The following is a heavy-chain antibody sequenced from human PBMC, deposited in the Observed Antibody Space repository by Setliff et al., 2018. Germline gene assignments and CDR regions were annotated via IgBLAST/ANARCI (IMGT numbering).Heavy chain of an antibody. Sequence: GGSLRLSCAASGFTFSDYYMTWIRQAPGKGLEWVSYISRGGNTIYYADSVKGRFTISRDNARDSLFLQMNTLRAEDTAVYYCAREVVGAPSAFDIWGQGTMVNVSS. J-gene: IGHJ3*02. D-gene: IGHD1-26*01. CDR1: GFTFSDYY. V-gene: IGHV3-11*04. CDR2: ISRGGNTI. CDR3: AREVVGAPSAFDI.